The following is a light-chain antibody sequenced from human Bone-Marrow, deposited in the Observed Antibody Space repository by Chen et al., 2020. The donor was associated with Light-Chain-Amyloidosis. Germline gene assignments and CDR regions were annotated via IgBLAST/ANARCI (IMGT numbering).Light chain of an antibody. V-gene: IGKV3-20*01. CDR2: GSS. J-gene: IGKJ4*01. Sequence: EIVLTQSPGTPSLSPGEGANLSCRASQTISSNYLTLYQQKFGQAPRLLIYGSSSRATGIPGRFPGSGSGKDFTLTINRLETEDFAMYCCQQYGTSPLTFGGGTKVEIK. CDR3: QQYGTSPLT. CDR1: QTISSNY.